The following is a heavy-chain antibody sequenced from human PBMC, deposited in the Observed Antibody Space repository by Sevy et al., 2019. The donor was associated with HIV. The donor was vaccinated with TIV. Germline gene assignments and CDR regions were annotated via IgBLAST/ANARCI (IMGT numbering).Heavy chain of an antibody. Sequence: GGSLRLSCVASGFTFSSYGMHWVRQAPGKGLEWVAFIRYDGSNKYYADSVKGRFTISRDNSKNTLYLQMNSLRAEDTAVYYCAKVGDSSSWYGGYFDYWGQGTLVTVSS. CDR1: GFTFSSYG. CDR3: AKVGDSSSWYGGYFDY. CDR2: IRYDGSNK. D-gene: IGHD6-13*01. V-gene: IGHV3-30*02. J-gene: IGHJ4*02.